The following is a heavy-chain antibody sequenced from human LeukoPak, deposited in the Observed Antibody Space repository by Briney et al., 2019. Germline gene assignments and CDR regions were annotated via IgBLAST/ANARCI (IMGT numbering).Heavy chain of an antibody. D-gene: IGHD4-11*01. Sequence: SETLSLTCSVSGGSISGYYWSWIRQHAGKGLEWIGRIYSSGSTRYSPSFESRVTMTVDTSKNQFSLKLTSVTAADTAVYYCARGALEVSVTTVYFDYWGQGTLVTVSS. J-gene: IGHJ4*02. CDR2: IYSSGST. CDR3: ARGALEVSVTTVYFDY. CDR1: GGSISGYY. V-gene: IGHV4-4*07.